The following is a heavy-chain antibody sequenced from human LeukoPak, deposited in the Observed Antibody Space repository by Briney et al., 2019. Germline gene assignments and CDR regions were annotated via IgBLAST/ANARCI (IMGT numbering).Heavy chain of an antibody. V-gene: IGHV3-21*01. CDR3: ARLGYSSSWLES. CDR2: ISSSSSYI. CDR1: GFTFSSYS. D-gene: IGHD6-13*01. Sequence: GGSLRLSCAASGFTFSSYSMNWVRQAPGKGLEWVSSISSSSSYIYYADSVKGRFTISRDNAKNSLYLQMNSLGAEDTAVYYCARLGYSSSWLESWGQGTLVTVSS. J-gene: IGHJ5*01.